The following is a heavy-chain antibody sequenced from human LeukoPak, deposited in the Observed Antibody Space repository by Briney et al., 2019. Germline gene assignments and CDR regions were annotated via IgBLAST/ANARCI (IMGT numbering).Heavy chain of an antibody. CDR1: GFTFSSYA. J-gene: IGHJ4*02. CDR2: ISYDGSNK. Sequence: GGSLRLSCAASGFTFSSYAMHWVRQAPGKGLEWVAVISYDGSNKYYADSVKGRFTISRDNSKNTLYLQMNGLRAEDTAVYYCARNYGDEVNFDYWGQGTLVTVSS. V-gene: IGHV3-30-3*01. CDR3: ARNYGDEVNFDY. D-gene: IGHD4-17*01.